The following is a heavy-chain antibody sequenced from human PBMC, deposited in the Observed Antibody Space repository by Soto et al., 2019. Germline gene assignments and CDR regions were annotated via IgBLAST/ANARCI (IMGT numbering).Heavy chain of an antibody. CDR2: ISYDGSNM. CDR1: GFTFSRYA. V-gene: IGHV3-30-3*01. J-gene: IGHJ4*02. Sequence: GGSLRLSCAASGFTFSRYAMHWVRRAPGKGLEWVAGISYDGSNMHYADSVKGRFTISRDSSKSTLYLQMNSLRTEDTAVYYCSRGVAAVPVIRIAYWGQGTLVTVSS. CDR3: SRGVAAVPVIRIAY. D-gene: IGHD6-19*01.